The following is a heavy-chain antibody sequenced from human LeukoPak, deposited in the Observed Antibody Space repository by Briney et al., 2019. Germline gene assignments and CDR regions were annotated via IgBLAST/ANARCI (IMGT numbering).Heavy chain of an antibody. D-gene: IGHD4-11*01. CDR3: ARGGPDDNYDDFDY. Sequence: ASVKVSCKVSGYTLTELSMHWVRQAPGKGLEWMGGFDPEDDEVIYAQRFQGRVTMTEDASTDTAYMELSSLLSEDTAVYYCARGGPDDNYDDFDYWGQGTLVTVAS. J-gene: IGHJ4*02. V-gene: IGHV1-24*01. CDR2: FDPEDDEV. CDR1: GYTLTELS.